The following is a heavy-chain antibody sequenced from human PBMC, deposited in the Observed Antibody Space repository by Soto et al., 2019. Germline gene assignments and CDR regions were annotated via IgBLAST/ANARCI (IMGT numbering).Heavy chain of an antibody. CDR1: GGSFSGYY. J-gene: IGHJ6*03. D-gene: IGHD3-22*01. CDR3: ARGRWLIGVTGVFPLNRPTYYMDV. Sequence: ETLSLTCAVYGGSFSGYYWSWIRQPPGKGLEWIGEINHSGSTNYNPSLKSRVTMSLDTSKNQFSLKLSSVTAADTAVYSCARGRWLIGVTGVFPLNRPTYYMDVWGKRTTVTL. CDR2: INHSGST. V-gene: IGHV4-34*01.